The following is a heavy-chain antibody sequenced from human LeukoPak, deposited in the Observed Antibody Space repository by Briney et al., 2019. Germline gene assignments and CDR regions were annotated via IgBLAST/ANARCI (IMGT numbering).Heavy chain of an antibody. CDR1: GGTFSNYA. J-gene: IGHJ4*02. CDR2: INPNSGGT. D-gene: IGHD2-15*01. CDR3: AREVGRSGGSF. Sequence: SVKVSCKASGGTFSNYAISWVRQAPGQGLEWMGRINPNSGGTNYAQKFQGRVTMTRDTSISTAYMELSRLRSDDTAVYYCAREVGRSGGSFWGQGTLVTVSS. V-gene: IGHV1-2*06.